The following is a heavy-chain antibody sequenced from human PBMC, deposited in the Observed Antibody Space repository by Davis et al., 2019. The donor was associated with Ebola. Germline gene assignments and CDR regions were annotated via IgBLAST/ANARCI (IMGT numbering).Heavy chain of an antibody. CDR2: ISYDGSNK. D-gene: IGHD2-2*01. Sequence: GESLKISCAASGFTFSSYAMHWVRQAPGKGLEWVAVISYDGSNKYYADSVKGRFTISRDNSKNTLYLQMNSLRAEDTAVYYCARADVVVPAASFDPWGQGTLVTVSS. J-gene: IGHJ5*02. CDR3: ARADVVVPAASFDP. V-gene: IGHV3-30-3*01. CDR1: GFTFSSYA.